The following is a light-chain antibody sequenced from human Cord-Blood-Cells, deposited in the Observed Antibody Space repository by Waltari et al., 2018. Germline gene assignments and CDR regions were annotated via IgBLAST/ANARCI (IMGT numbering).Light chain of an antibody. CDR3: QQYNNWPWT. V-gene: IGKV3-15*01. CDR1: QSVSSN. J-gene: IGKJ1*01. Sequence: EIVMTPSPATLSVSTGEKATLSCRASQSVSSNLAWYQQKPCQAPRLLIYGASTRATGIPARFSGSGSGTEFTLTISSLQSEDFAVYYCQQYNNWPWTFGQGTKVEIK. CDR2: GAS.